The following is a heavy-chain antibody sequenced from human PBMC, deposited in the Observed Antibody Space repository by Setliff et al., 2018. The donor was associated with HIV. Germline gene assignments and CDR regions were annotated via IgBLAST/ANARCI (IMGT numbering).Heavy chain of an antibody. Sequence: GGSLRLSCAASGFTLSDQYMDWVRQAPGKGLEWVGRTRNKANSYTTEYAASVKGRISISRDDSKNSVYLQMNSLKTEDTAVYYCAWYYFTSSAYFEAYWGQGALVTVSS. CDR3: AWYYFTSSAYFEAY. V-gene: IGHV3-72*01. D-gene: IGHD3-22*01. CDR1: GFTLSDQY. J-gene: IGHJ4*02. CDR2: TRNKANSYTT.